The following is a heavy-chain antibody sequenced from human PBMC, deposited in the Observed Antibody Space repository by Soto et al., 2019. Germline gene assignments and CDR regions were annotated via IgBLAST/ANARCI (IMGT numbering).Heavy chain of an antibody. Sequence: EVQLVESGGGLVKPGGSLRLSCAASGFTFSNAWMSWVRQAPGKGLEWVGRIKSKTDGGTTDYAAPVKGRFTISRDDSKNTLYLQRNSLKTEDTAVYYCTTDPAIYYYYMDVWGKGTTVTVSS. CDR3: TTDPAIYYYYMDV. J-gene: IGHJ6*03. V-gene: IGHV3-15*01. CDR1: GFTFSNAW. CDR2: IKSKTDGGTT.